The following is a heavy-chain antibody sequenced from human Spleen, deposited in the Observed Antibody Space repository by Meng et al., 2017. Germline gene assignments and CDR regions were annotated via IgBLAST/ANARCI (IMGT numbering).Heavy chain of an antibody. D-gene: IGHD1-1*01. CDR3: AREEAKQLGFDC. V-gene: IGHV4-61*01. Sequence: QAPLQASGPGLVKPSGTLSLTCTVSGVSVRSSSYHWSWIRQPPGKGLEWIGYVYYSGSTNYNPSLKSRVTISLDTSKNQFSLKLNSVPAADAALYYCAREEAKQLGFDCWGQGTLVTVSS. J-gene: IGHJ4*02. CDR1: GVSVRSSSYH. CDR2: VYYSGST.